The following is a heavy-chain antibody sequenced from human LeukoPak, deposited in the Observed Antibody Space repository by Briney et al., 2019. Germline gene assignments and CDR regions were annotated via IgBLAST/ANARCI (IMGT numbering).Heavy chain of an antibody. Sequence: PGGSLRLSCAASGFTFSDYYMSWIRQAPGKGLEWVSYISSSGSTIYYADSVKGRFTISRDNAKNSLYLQMNSLRAEDTALYYCAKDSSSTTTGFHDYYYYGMDVWGQGTTVTVSS. CDR1: GFTFSDYY. CDR2: ISSSGSTI. V-gene: IGHV3-11*01. D-gene: IGHD2-2*01. CDR3: AKDSSSTTTGFHDYYYYGMDV. J-gene: IGHJ6*02.